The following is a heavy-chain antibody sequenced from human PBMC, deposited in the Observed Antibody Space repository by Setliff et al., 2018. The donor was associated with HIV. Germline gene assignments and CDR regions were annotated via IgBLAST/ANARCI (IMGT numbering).Heavy chain of an antibody. V-gene: IGHV4-31*03. Sequence: SETLSLTCTVSGGSISSGGYYWSWIRQHPGKGLEWIGYIYYSGSTHYNPSLKSRLTISVDTSKKHFSLKLKSVTAADTAVYYCALTGHRLLRGYMDVWGKGTTVTVSS. CDR2: IYYSGST. D-gene: IGHD2-15*01. CDR3: ALTGHRLLRGYMDV. CDR1: GGSISSGGYY. J-gene: IGHJ6*03.